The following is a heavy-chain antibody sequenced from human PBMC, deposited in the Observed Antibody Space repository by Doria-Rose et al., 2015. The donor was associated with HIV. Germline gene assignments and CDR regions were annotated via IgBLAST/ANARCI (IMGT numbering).Heavy chain of an antibody. CDR3: ARTANWNDGRVDS. CDR1: GGSIGSGSYY. D-gene: IGHD1-20*01. CDR2: TYIRGST. J-gene: IGHJ4*02. V-gene: IGHV4-61*02. Sequence: CTVSGGSIGSGSYYWSWIRQPAGKGLEWIGRTYIRGSTDYSPSLQSRVTISVDTSKNQFSLEVNSVTAADTAVYYCARTANWNDGRVDSWGQGTSVIVSS.